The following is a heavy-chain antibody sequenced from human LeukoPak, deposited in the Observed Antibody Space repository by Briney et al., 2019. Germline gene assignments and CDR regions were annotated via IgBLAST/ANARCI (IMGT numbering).Heavy chain of an antibody. J-gene: IGHJ4*02. D-gene: IGHD6-19*01. CDR1: GFTFSNYG. Sequence: GGSLRLSCAASGFTFSNYGMHWVRQAPGKGLEWVAVISYDGSNKDSADSVKGRFTISRDNSKNTLYLQMNSLRADDTAMYYCAKDRGDSGWLYFDYWGQGTLVTVSS. V-gene: IGHV3-30*18. CDR2: ISYDGSNK. CDR3: AKDRGDSGWLYFDY.